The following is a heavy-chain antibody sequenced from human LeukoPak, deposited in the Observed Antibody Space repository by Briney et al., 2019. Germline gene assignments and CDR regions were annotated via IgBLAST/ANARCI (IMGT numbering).Heavy chain of an antibody. Sequence: GGSLRLSCAASGFIFSSHGMNWVRQAPGKGLEWVSGVSPSGDITYYADSVKGRFTTSRDNANNSLYLQMNSLRAEDTALYYCAKDLPRYCSGGSCYSGFDYWGQGTLVTVSS. J-gene: IGHJ4*02. V-gene: IGHV3-23*01. CDR2: VSPSGDIT. CDR1: GFIFSSHG. D-gene: IGHD2-15*01. CDR3: AKDLPRYCSGGSCYSGFDY.